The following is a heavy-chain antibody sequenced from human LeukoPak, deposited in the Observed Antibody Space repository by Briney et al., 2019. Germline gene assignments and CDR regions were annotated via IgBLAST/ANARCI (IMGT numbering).Heavy chain of an antibody. Sequence: GGSLRLSCAASGFTFSNAWMSWVRQAPGKGLEWVSAISGSGGSTYYADSVKGRFTISRDNSKNTLYLQMNSLRAEDTAVYYCAKGRVLMSVTTPFDYWGQGTLVTVSS. D-gene: IGHD4-11*01. CDR3: AKGRVLMSVTTPFDY. J-gene: IGHJ4*02. V-gene: IGHV3-23*01. CDR1: GFTFSNAW. CDR2: ISGSGGST.